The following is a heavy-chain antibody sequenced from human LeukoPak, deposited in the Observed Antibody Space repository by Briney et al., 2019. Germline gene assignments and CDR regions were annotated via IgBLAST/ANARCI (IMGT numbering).Heavy chain of an antibody. D-gene: IGHD3-9*01. CDR2: ISSSGSTI. CDR1: GFTFSDYY. J-gene: IGHJ6*03. Sequence: GGSLRLSCAASGFTFSDYYMSWIRQAPGKGLEWVSYISSSGSTIYYADSVKGRFTISRDNAKNSLYLQMNSLRAEDTAVYYCARESPRYKGKNYYCYYYMDVWGKGTTVTVSS. V-gene: IGHV3-11*01. CDR3: ARESPRYKGKNYYCYYYMDV.